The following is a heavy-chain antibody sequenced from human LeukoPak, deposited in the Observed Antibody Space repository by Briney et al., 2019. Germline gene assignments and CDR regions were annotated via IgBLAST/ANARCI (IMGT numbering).Heavy chain of an antibody. CDR1: GFTLSTHA. Sequence: GGSLRLSCAASGFTLSTHAMSWVRQAPGKGLEWVSAISCSGGSTYYADSVKGRFTISRDNSKNTLYLQMNSLRAEDTAVHYCAKEGEQQLVYDYWGQGNPVTVSS. J-gene: IGHJ4*02. D-gene: IGHD6-13*01. CDR2: ISCSGGST. CDR3: AKEGEQQLVYDY. V-gene: IGHV3-23*01.